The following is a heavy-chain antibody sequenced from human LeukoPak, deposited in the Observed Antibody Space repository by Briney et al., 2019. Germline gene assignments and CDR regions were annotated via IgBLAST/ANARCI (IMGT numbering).Heavy chain of an antibody. CDR3: AKVLGRYSGYGRAFDN. CDR1: GFTFRSYA. J-gene: IGHJ4*02. CDR2: ISDDSFST. D-gene: IGHD5-12*01. V-gene: IGHV3-23*01. Sequence: PGGSLRLSCAASGFTFRSYAMSWVRQGPGKGPEWVSGISDDSFSTYYTESLRGRFTISRDNSKSTVYLQMNSLRAEDTAVYYCAKVLGRYSGYGRAFDNWGQGTLVTVSS.